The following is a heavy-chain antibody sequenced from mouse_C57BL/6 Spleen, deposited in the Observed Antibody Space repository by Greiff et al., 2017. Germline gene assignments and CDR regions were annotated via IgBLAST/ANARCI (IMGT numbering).Heavy chain of an antibody. CDR1: GFSLTSYG. V-gene: IGHV2-5*01. D-gene: IGHD2-12*01. J-gene: IGHJ4*01. CDR2: IWRGGST. Sequence: VQLQQSGPGLVQPSQSLSITCTVSGFSLTSYGVHWVRQSPGKGLEWLGVIWRGGSTDYNAGFMSRLSITKDNYNSQVFFKMNSLQADYTARYYCAKEGSTIVTTGAMDYWGQGTSVTVSS. CDR3: AKEGSTIVTTGAMDY.